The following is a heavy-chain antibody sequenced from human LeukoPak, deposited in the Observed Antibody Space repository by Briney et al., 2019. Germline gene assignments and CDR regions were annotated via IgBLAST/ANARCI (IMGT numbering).Heavy chain of an antibody. CDR3: ARVDAAAGTVGDY. D-gene: IGHD6-13*01. CDR2: MNPNSGNT. J-gene: IGHJ4*02. CDR1: GYTFSNYG. V-gene: IGHV1-8*02. Sequence: ASVKVSCKASGYTFSNYGINWVRQATGQGLEWMGWMNPNSGNTGYAQKFQGRVTMTRNTSISTAYMELSSLRSEDTAVYYCARVDAAAGTVGDYWGQGTLVTVSS.